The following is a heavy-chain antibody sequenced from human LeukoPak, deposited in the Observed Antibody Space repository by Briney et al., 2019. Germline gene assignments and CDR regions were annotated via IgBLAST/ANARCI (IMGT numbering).Heavy chain of an antibody. CDR2: IDWDDDK. CDR3: ARIRSSGWSFDY. D-gene: IGHD6-19*01. J-gene: IGHJ4*02. CDR1: GFSLSTSGMC. V-gene: IGHV2-70*11. Sequence: SGPTLVKPTQTLTLTCTFSGFSLSTSGMCVSWIRQPPGKALEWLARIDWDDDKYYSTSLKTRLTISKDASKNQVVLTMTNMDPVDTATYYCARIRSSGWSFDYWGQGTLVAVPS.